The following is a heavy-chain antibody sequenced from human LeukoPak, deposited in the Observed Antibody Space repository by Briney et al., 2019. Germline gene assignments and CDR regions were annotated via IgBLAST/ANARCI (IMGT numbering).Heavy chain of an antibody. V-gene: IGHV1-2*02. CDR2: INPNSGGT. J-gene: IGHJ5*02. CDR3: ARDVVVPAAIGYNWFDP. D-gene: IGHD2-2*01. CDR1: GYTLTGYY. Sequence: ASVRVSCKASGYTLTGYYMHWVRQAPGQGLEWMGWINPNSGGTNYAQKFQGRVTMTRDTSISTAYMELSRLRSDDTAVYYCARDVVVPAAIGYNWFDPWGQGTLVTVSS.